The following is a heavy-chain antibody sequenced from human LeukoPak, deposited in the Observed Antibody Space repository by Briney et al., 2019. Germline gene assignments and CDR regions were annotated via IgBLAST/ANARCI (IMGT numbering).Heavy chain of an antibody. J-gene: IGHJ4*02. CDR2: ISSRSSTI. V-gene: IGHV3-48*04. D-gene: IGHD4-23*01. Sequence: GGSLRLSCAAAGFTFSSYSMNWVRQAPGKGLEWVSYISSRSSTIYYADSVKGRFTISRDNAKNSPYLQMNSLRAEDTAVYYCSRVYQDGNSGPYYWGQGTLVTVSS. CDR3: SRVYQDGNSGPYY. CDR1: GFTFSSYS.